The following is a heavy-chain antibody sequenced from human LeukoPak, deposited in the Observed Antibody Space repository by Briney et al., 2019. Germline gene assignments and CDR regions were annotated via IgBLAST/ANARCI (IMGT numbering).Heavy chain of an antibody. D-gene: IGHD6-6*01. CDR3: ASEDSSSSYFDY. CDR2: IYYSGST. J-gene: IGHJ4*02. Sequence: NPSQTLSLTCTVSGGSISSGDYYWSWIRQPPGKGLEWIGYIYYSGSTYYNPSLKSRVTTSVDTSKNQFSLKLSSVTAADTAVYYCASEDSSSSYFDYWGQGTLVTVSS. CDR1: GGSISSGDYY. V-gene: IGHV4-30-4*08.